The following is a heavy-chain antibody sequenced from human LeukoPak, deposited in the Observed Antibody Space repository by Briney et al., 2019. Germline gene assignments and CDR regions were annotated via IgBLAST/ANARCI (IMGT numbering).Heavy chain of an antibody. CDR1: GFTFEDYA. Sequence: PGGSLRLSCAASGFTFEDYAMHWVRQAPGKGLEWVSGICWNSGRIGYANSVKGRFTISRDNAKNSLYLQMNSLRAEDTALYYCARGVAWYYYGSATENWFDPWGQGTLVTVSS. D-gene: IGHD3-10*01. CDR2: ICWNSGRI. V-gene: IGHV3-9*01. J-gene: IGHJ5*02. CDR3: ARGVAWYYYGSATENWFDP.